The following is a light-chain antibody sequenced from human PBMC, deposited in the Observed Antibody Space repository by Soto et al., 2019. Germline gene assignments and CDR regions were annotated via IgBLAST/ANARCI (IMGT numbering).Light chain of an antibody. J-gene: IGKJ1*01. V-gene: IGKV3-20*01. CDR3: QQYGTSSWT. CDR1: QSFSSSY. Sequence: EIVLTQSPGTLSLSPGERATLSCRASQSFSSSYLAWYQQKPGQAPGLLISGASTRATGLPDRFSGSGSGTDFTLTISRLEPEDFAVYYCQQYGTSSWTFGQGTKVEIK. CDR2: GAS.